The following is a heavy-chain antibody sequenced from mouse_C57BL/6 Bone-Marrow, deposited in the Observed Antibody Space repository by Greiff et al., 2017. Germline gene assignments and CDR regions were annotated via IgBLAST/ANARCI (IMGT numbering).Heavy chain of an antibody. CDR3: ASNWGFAY. CDR1: GYTFTSYW. Sequence: QVHVKQPGAELVMPGASVKLSCKASGYTFTSYWMHWVKQRPGQGLEWIGEIDPSDSYTNYNQKFKGKSTLTVDKSSSTAYMQLSSLTSEDSAVVYCASNWGFAYWGQGTLVTVSA. CDR2: IDPSDSYT. J-gene: IGHJ3*01. V-gene: IGHV1-69*01.